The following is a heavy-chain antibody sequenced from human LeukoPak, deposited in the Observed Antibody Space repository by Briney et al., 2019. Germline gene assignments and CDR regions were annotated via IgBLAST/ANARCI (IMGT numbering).Heavy chain of an antibody. D-gene: IGHD2-2*01. CDR2: FDPEDGET. CDR1: GYTLTELS. CDR3: ARGSRYCSSTSCHLADY. V-gene: IGHV1-24*01. Sequence: ASVKVSCKVSGYTLTELSMHWVRQAPGKGLEWMGGFDPEDGETIYAQKFQGGVTMTEDTSTDTAYMELSSLRSDDTAVYYCARGSRYCSSTSCHLADYWGQGTLVTVSS. J-gene: IGHJ4*02.